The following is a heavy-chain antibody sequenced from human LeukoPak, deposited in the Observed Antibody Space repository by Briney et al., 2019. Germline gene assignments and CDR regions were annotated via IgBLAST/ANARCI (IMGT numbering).Heavy chain of an antibody. CDR2: INPNSGGT. CDR1: DYTFTSYG. V-gene: IGHV1-2*02. Sequence: ASVKVSCKASDYTFTSYGISWVRQAPGQGLEWMGWINPNSGGTNYAQKFQGRVTMTRDTSISTAYMELSRLRSDDTAVYYCARDYGGNGGGDYWGQGTLVTVSS. J-gene: IGHJ4*02. D-gene: IGHD4-23*01. CDR3: ARDYGGNGGGDY.